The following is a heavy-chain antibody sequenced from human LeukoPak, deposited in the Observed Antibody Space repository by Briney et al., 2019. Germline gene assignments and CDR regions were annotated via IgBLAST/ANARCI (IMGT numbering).Heavy chain of an antibody. CDR1: GGSISSGGYY. Sequence: SETLSLTCTVSGGSISSGGYYWSWIRQHPGKGLEWIGYIYYSGSTYYNPSLKSRVTISVGTSKNQFSLKLSSVTAADTAVYYCARDPTLSYYYYYGMDVWGQGTTVTVSS. J-gene: IGHJ6*02. CDR3: ARDPTLSYYYYYGMDV. V-gene: IGHV4-31*03. D-gene: IGHD3-10*01. CDR2: IYYSGST.